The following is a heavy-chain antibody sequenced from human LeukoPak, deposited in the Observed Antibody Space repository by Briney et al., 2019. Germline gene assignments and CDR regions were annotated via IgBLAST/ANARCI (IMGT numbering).Heavy chain of an antibody. CDR3: ARVRSGYSSGWYIADAFDI. J-gene: IGHJ3*02. Sequence: SVKVSCKASGGTFSSYAISWVRQAPGQGLEWMGGIIPIFGTANYAQKFQGRVTITADESTSTAYMELSSLRSEDTAVYYCARVRSGYSSGWYIADAFDIWGQGTMVTVSS. V-gene: IGHV1-69*13. CDR1: GGTFSSYA. CDR2: IIPIFGTA. D-gene: IGHD6-19*01.